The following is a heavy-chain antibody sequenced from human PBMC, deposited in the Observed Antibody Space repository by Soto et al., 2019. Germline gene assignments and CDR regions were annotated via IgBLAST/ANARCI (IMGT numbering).Heavy chain of an antibody. V-gene: IGHV3-30-3*01. Sequence: PGGSLRLTCAASGFTFSSYAMHWVRQAPGKGLEWVAIISYDGSNKYYADSVKGRFTISRDNSKNTLYLQMNSLRAEDTAVFYCARTATKDMYYDFWTGPVDYWGQGTLVTVSS. J-gene: IGHJ4*02. D-gene: IGHD3-3*01. CDR1: GFTFSSYA. CDR3: ARTATKDMYYDFWTGPVDY. CDR2: ISYDGSNK.